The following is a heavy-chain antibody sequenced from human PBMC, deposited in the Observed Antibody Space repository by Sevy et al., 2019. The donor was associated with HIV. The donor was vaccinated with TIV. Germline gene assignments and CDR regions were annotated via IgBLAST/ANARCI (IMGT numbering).Heavy chain of an antibody. Sequence: GGSLRLSCEVSGFTFSDFYMSWIRQAPGKGLEWVSDISSGSTYTKSADSVKGRFTISRDNAKNSLYLQMNSLRVEDTAVYYCARDRRNYAGQYFDYSGQGTLVTVSS. CDR3: ARDRRNYAGQYFDY. CDR2: ISSGSTYT. V-gene: IGHV3-11*06. D-gene: IGHD1-7*01. J-gene: IGHJ4*02. CDR1: GFTFSDFY.